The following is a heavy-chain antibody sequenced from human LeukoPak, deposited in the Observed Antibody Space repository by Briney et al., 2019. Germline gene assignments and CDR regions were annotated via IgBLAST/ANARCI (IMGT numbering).Heavy chain of an antibody. CDR3: ARDSYGGNWSLGY. CDR2: VNPNSGGT. J-gene: IGHJ4*02. Sequence: ASVNVSCKASGFTFTVYYIHWVRQAPGQGLEWMGWVNPNSGGTNYAQMFQGRVTMTSDTSISTAYMELSRLTSDDTAVYYCARDSYGGNWSLGYWGQGTLVTVSS. D-gene: IGHD4-23*01. CDR1: GFTFTVYY. V-gene: IGHV1-2*02.